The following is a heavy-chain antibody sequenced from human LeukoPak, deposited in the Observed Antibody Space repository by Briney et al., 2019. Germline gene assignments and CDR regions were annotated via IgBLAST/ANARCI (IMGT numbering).Heavy chain of an antibody. CDR3: AREEEGDYSDYFDY. D-gene: IGHD2-15*01. CDR1: GVSIRSYS. V-gene: IGHV4-4*07. Sequence: SETLSLTCSVSGVSIRSYSWSWIRQPSGEGLEWIGRIQTSGSTNYNPSLRSRVTMSVDTSKNQFSLKLSSVTAADTAVYYCAREEEGDYSDYFDYWGQGTLVTVSS. J-gene: IGHJ4*02. CDR2: IQTSGST.